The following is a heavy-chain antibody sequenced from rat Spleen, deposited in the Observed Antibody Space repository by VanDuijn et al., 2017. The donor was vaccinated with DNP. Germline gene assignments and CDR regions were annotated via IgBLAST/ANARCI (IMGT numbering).Heavy chain of an antibody. Sequence: EVQLVESGGGLVQPGRSLKLSCTASGFTFSDYYMAWVRQAPTKGLEWVASISYDGSSTYYRDSVKGRFTISRDNAKSSLYLQMDSLRSEDTATYYCAREQHYHFDYWGQGVMVTVSS. V-gene: IGHV5-20*01. J-gene: IGHJ2*01. CDR3: AREQHYHFDY. CDR1: GFTFSDYY. D-gene: IGHD1-4*01. CDR2: ISYDGSST.